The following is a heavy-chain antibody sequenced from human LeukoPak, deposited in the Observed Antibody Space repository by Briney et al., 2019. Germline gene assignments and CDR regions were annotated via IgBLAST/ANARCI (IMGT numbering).Heavy chain of an antibody. Sequence: QTGGSLRLSCAASGFTFSTYGMHWVRQAPGKGLEWVAYVHYDGSKIYYTDSVKGRFTISRDNSKHTAYLQMSSLTTDDTGVYYCAKDQVPMDVWGKGTTVTVSS. CDR3: AKDQVPMDV. J-gene: IGHJ6*03. CDR2: VHYDGSKI. CDR1: GFTFSTYG. V-gene: IGHV3-30*02.